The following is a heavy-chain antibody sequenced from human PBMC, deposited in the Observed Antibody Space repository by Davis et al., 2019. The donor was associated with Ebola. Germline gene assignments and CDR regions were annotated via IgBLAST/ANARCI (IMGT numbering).Heavy chain of an antibody. V-gene: IGHV4-34*01. CDR3: AASSSGWYAFDI. CDR2: INHSGST. Sequence: MPSETLSLTCAVYGGSFSGYYWSWIRQPPGKGLEWIGEINHSGSTNYNPSLKSRVTISVDTSKNQFSLKLSSVTAADTAVYYCAASSSGWYAFDIWGQGTMVTVSS. CDR1: GGSFSGYY. D-gene: IGHD6-19*01. J-gene: IGHJ3*02.